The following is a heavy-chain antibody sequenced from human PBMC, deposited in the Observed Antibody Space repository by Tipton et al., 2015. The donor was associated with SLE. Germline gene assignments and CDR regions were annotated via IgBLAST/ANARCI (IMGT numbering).Heavy chain of an antibody. Sequence: GSLRLSCAASGFTFNHYAMSWVRQAPGKGLEWVSAIGAKDGSTYYADSVKGRFTIPRDNSKNTLYLQMNSLRAEDTAVYYCAKYGQQLAFDYWGQGTLVSVSS. J-gene: IGHJ4*02. CDR1: GFTFNHYA. V-gene: IGHV3-23*01. CDR2: IGAKDGST. D-gene: IGHD6-13*01. CDR3: AKYGQQLAFDY.